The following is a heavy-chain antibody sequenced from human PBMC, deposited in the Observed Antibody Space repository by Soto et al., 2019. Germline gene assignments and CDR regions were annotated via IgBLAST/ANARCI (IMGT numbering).Heavy chain of an antibody. D-gene: IGHD2-15*01. CDR1: RNTLTQIS. CDR2: FDREDGET. J-gene: IGHJ4*02. Sequence: APVNVSLNASRNTLTQISMHWAAQAPGKGLEWWGGFDREDGETNYAQKFQGRVTMTEDTSTDTAYMELSSLRSEDTAVYYCATRYCSGGSCYLGFDYWGQGTLVTVSS. V-gene: IGHV1-24*01. CDR3: ATRYCSGGSCYLGFDY.